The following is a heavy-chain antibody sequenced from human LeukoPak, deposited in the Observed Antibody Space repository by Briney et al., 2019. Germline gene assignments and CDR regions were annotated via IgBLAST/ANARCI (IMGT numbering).Heavy chain of an antibody. Sequence: GGSLRLSCAASGFSFSSYWMHWVRQAPGKGLLWVSRINTDGSSTYYADSVKGRFTISRDNAKNTLYLQMNSLRAEDTAVYYCARDHYGGNSDYWGQGTLVTVSS. CDR2: INTDGSST. V-gene: IGHV3-74*01. D-gene: IGHD4-23*01. CDR1: GFSFSSYW. J-gene: IGHJ4*02. CDR3: ARDHYGGNSDY.